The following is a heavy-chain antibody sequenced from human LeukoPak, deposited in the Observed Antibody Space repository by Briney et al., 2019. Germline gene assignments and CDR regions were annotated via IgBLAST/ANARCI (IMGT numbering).Heavy chain of an antibody. J-gene: IGHJ4*02. D-gene: IGHD5-18*01. V-gene: IGHV3-7*01. CDR1: GFTFSSYT. CDR3: ARDLSGIAGYTYGRGIDY. Sequence: PGGSLRPSCAASGFTFSSYTMSWVRQAPGKGLEWVANIKKDGSEKYYVDAVKGRFTISRDNAKTSLYLQMNSLRAEDTAVYYCARDLSGIAGYTYGRGIDYWGQGTLVTVSS. CDR2: IKKDGSEK.